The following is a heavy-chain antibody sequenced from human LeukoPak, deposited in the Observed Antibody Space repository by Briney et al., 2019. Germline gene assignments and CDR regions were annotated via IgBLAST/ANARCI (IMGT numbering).Heavy chain of an antibody. V-gene: IGHV4-4*02. CDR1: GGSISDGYW. CDR3: ARGSTFYGMDV. Sequence: SETLSLTCAVSGGSISDGYWWSWVRQPPGKGLEWIGEINHSGSTNYNPSLKSRVTISVDTSKNQFSLKLSSVTAADTAVYYCARGSTFYGMDVWGQGTTVTVSS. J-gene: IGHJ6*02. CDR2: INHSGST.